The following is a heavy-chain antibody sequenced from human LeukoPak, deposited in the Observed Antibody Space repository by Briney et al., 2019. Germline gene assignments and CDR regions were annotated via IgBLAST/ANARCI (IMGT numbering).Heavy chain of an antibody. CDR3: ASSRNEHNRRDY. D-gene: IGHD5-24*01. CDR2: IYSGGYT. V-gene: IGHV3-53*01. Sequence: GGSLRLSCAASGFTVSSNYMTWVRQAPGKGLEWVSVIYSGGYTNYADSVKGRFTISRDNSKNTLYLQMNSLRAEDTAVYYCASSRNEHNRRDYWGQGTLVTVSS. J-gene: IGHJ4*02. CDR1: GFTVSSNY.